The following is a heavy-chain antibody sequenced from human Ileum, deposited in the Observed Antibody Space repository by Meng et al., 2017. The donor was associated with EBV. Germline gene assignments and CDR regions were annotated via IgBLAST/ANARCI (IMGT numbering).Heavy chain of an antibody. V-gene: IGHV4-4*02. CDR1: GGSITSRNW. CDR2: IYHSGST. CDR3: ARGNDFGIHRFDP. J-gene: IGHJ5*02. Sequence: QVQLQESGPGLVKPSXXLXLTCAVSGGSITSRNWWTWVRQPPGKGLEWIGEIYHSGSTNYNPSLKSRVSISVDKSKNQFSLNLTSVTAADTAVYYCARGNDFGIHRFDPWGQGTLVTVSS. D-gene: IGHD4-17*01.